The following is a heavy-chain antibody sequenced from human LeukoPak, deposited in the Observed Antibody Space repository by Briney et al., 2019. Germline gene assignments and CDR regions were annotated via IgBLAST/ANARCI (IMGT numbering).Heavy chain of an antibody. CDR1: GYTFTSYY. CDR2: INPSGGST. Sequence: GASVKVSCKASGYTFTSYYMHWVRQAPGQGLEWMGIINPSGGSTSYAQKLQGRVTMTTDTSTSTAYMELRSLRSDDTAVYYCARVPLIAVAGNFDYWGQGTLVTVSS. D-gene: IGHD6-19*01. J-gene: IGHJ4*02. CDR3: ARVPLIAVAGNFDY. V-gene: IGHV1-46*01.